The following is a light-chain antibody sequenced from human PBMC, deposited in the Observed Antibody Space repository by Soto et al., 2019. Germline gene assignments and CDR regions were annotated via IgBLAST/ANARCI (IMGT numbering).Light chain of an antibody. CDR1: SSNVGGHNY. CDR3: RSTAGNNNLV. Sequence: QSALTQSPSASGSPGQSVTISCTGSSSNVGGHNYVSWYQHHPGKPPKLIISDVSKRASGVPDRFSGSTSGNTASLTVSGLQAEDEAVYYCRSTAGNNNLVFGGGTKLTVL. J-gene: IGLJ3*02. V-gene: IGLV2-8*01. CDR2: DVS.